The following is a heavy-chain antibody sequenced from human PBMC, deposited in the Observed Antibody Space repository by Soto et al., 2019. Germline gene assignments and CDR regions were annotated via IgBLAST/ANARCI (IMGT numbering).Heavy chain of an antibody. CDR1: GGTFSSYA. Sequence: QVQLVQSGAEVKKPGSSVKVSCKASGGTFSSYAISWVRQAPGQGLEWMGGIIPIFGTANYAQKFQGRVTITADESTSTAYMELSSLRSEDTAVYYCARVNIVVVPAARGSYYYYGMDVWGQGTTVTVSS. J-gene: IGHJ6*02. V-gene: IGHV1-69*01. CDR3: ARVNIVVVPAARGSYYYYGMDV. CDR2: IIPIFGTA. D-gene: IGHD2-2*01.